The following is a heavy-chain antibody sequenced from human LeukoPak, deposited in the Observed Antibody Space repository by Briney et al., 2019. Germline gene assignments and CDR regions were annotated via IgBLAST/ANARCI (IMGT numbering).Heavy chain of an antibody. Sequence: SETLSLTCTVSGGSISSYYWSWIRQPPGKGLEWIGYIYYSGGTNYNPSLKSRVTISVDTSKNQFSLKLSSVTAADTAVYYCARGRRGTIFGVVTSNGYLYYYYYMDVWGKGTTVTVSS. CDR1: GGSISSYY. CDR3: ARGRRGTIFGVVTSNGYLYYYYYMDV. D-gene: IGHD3-3*01. J-gene: IGHJ6*03. CDR2: IYYSGGT. V-gene: IGHV4-59*01.